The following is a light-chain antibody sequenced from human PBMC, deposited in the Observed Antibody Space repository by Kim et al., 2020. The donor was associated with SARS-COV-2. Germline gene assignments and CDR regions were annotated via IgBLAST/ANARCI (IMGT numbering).Light chain of an antibody. J-gene: IGLJ3*02. Sequence: VKLTCTLSSGHSSYAIAWHQQQPEKGPRYLMKLNSDGSHSKGDGIPDRFSGSSSGAERYLTISSLQSEDEADYYCQTWGTGIHVVFGGGTKVTVL. CDR2: LNSDGSH. CDR3: QTWGTGIHVV. V-gene: IGLV4-69*01. CDR1: SGHSSYA.